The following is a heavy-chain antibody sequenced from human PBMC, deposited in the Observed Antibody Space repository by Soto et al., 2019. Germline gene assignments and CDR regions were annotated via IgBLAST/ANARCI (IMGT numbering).Heavy chain of an antibody. D-gene: IGHD1-26*01. CDR3: ASGRGHMNWFDP. J-gene: IGHJ5*02. CDR2: ISSSSSTI. CDR1: GFTFSSYS. Sequence: EVQLVESGGGLVQPGGSLRLSCAASGFTFSSYSMNWVRQAPGKGLEWVSYISSSSSTIYYADSVKGRFTISRDNAKNDLYLQMNSLRAEDTAVYYCASGRGHMNWFDPWGQGTLVTVSS. V-gene: IGHV3-48*01.